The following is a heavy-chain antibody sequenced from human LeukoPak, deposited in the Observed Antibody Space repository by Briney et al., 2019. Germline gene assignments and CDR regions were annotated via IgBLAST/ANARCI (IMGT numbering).Heavy chain of an antibody. CDR2: ISSSSSYI. J-gene: IGHJ4*02. CDR3: ARDDRALPRDY. D-gene: IGHD1-26*01. CDR1: GFTFSSYS. V-gene: IGHV3-21*01. Sequence: GGSLRLSCAASGFTFSSYSMNWVRQAPGKGLEWVSSISSSSSYIYYADSVKGRFTISRDNAKNTLYLQMNSLRAEDTAVYYCARDDRALPRDYWGQGTLVTVSS.